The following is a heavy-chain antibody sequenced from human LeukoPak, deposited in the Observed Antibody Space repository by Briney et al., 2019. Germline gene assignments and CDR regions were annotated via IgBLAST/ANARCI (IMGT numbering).Heavy chain of an antibody. CDR1: GGSISSSSYY. CDR2: IYYSGST. J-gene: IGHJ4*02. Sequence: SETLSLTCTVSGGSISSSSYYWGWIRQPPGKGLEWIGSIYYSGSTYYNLPLKSRVTISVDTSKNQFSLKLSSVTAADTAVYYCARLEWLTASFDYWGQGTLVTVSS. D-gene: IGHD3-3*01. CDR3: ARLEWLTASFDY. V-gene: IGHV4-39*01.